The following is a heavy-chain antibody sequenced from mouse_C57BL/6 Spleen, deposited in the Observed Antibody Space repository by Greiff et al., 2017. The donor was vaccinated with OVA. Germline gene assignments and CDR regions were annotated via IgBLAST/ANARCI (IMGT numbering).Heavy chain of an antibody. Sequence: VQLQQSGPELVKPGASVKISCKASGYAFSSSWMNWVKQRPGKGLEWIGRIYPGDGDTNYNGKFKGKATLTADKSSSTAYMQLSSLTSEDSAVYFCARVSGNYRHFDVWGTGTTVTVSS. V-gene: IGHV1-82*01. CDR1: GYAFSSSW. D-gene: IGHD1-3*01. CDR2: IYPGDGDT. J-gene: IGHJ1*03. CDR3: ARVSGNYRHFDV.